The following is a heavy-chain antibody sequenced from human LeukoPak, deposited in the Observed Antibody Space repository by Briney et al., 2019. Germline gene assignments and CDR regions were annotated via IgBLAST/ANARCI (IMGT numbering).Heavy chain of an antibody. CDR3: ARYCNGGDCYSGYDY. J-gene: IGHJ4*02. CDR1: GFTFNKYA. V-gene: IGHV3-64*01. CDR2: ISTSGDST. D-gene: IGHD2-15*01. Sequence: PGGSLRLSGAASGFTFNKYALHWVRQAPGKGLEYVSAISTSGDSTYYANSVKGRFTISRDNSKNTLYLQMGSLRAEDMAVYYCARYCNGGDCYSGYDYWGQGTLVTVSS.